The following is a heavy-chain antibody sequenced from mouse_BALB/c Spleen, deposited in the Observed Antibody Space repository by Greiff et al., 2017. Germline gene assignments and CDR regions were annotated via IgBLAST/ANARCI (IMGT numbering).Heavy chain of an antibody. J-gene: IGHJ4*01. V-gene: IGHV14-1*02. CDR1: GFNITDYY. CDR2: IDPENGNT. Sequence: VQLLQSGAELVRPGASLKFSCTASGFNITDYYMHWVRQSPEQGLEWIGCIDPENGNTIYDPNFQGKASITADTSSNTAYLQLRSLTSEDKAVYYCAREDGGYGNCAMDDWGQGTVVTVSA. CDR3: AREDGGYGNCAMDD. D-gene: IGHD1-1*02.